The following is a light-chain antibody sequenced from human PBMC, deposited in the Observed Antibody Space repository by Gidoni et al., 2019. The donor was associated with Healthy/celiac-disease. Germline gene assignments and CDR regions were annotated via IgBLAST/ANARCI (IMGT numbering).Light chain of an antibody. CDR2: DAS. CDR1: QRVSSY. CDR3: RQRSNWPPLT. J-gene: IGKJ4*01. V-gene: IGKV3-11*01. Sequence: EMVLTPSPATLSLSPGVRATLSCRAGQRVSSYLACYQQKPGQAARLLIYDASNRATGVPSRFSSSGSATKFSLTISSLEPEDFAVNYCRQRSNWPPLTFGGGTKVEIK.